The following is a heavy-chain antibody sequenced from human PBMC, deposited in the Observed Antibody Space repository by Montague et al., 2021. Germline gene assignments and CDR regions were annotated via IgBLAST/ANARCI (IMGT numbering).Heavy chain of an antibody. CDR2: IFYSGNT. J-gene: IGHJ4*02. V-gene: IGHV4-31*01. Sequence: TLSLTCTVSGGSISSGGYYWIRIRQLPGMGLEWFGYIFYSGNTYYNSSLKSPVTISVDTSKNQFSLKLRSVTAADTAVYYCARAEDYYGSDSYLGFDYWGQGTLVTVSS. CDR3: ARAEDYYGSDSYLGFDY. D-gene: IGHD3-10*01. CDR1: GGSISSGGYY.